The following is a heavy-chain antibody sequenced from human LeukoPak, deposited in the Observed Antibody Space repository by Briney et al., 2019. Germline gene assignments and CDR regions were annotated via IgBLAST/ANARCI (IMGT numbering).Heavy chain of an antibody. CDR3: ARGGDIVVVPAALDY. D-gene: IGHD2-2*01. CDR1: GFTFSSYG. J-gene: IGHJ4*02. Sequence: GGSLRLSCAASGFTFSSYGMHWVRQAPGKGLEWVALISYDGNNEYYADSVKGRFTISRDNSKNTLYLQMNSLRAEDTAVYYCARGGDIVVVPAALDYWGQGTLVTVSS. CDR2: ISYDGNNE. V-gene: IGHV3-30*03.